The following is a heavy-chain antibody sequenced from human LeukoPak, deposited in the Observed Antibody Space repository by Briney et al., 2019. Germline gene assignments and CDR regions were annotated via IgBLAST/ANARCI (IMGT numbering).Heavy chain of an antibody. D-gene: IGHD6-19*01. J-gene: IGHJ4*02. CDR3: ARIAVAVGGNAEPPDY. Sequence: KASETLSLTCTVSGGSISSGDYYWSWIRQPPGKGLEWIGYIYYSGSTYYNPSLKSRVTISVDTSKNQFSLKLTSVTAADTAMYYCARIAVAVGGNAEPPDYWGQGTLVTVSS. V-gene: IGHV4-30-4*01. CDR2: IYYSGST. CDR1: GGSISSGDYY.